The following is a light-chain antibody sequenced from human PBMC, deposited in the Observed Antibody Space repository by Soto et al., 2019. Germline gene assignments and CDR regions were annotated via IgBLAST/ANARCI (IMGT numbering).Light chain of an antibody. Sequence: EVVLTQSPGTLSLSPGESATLSCKASQTPGNSYFAWYQQIPGQPPRLLVYGPSLRAAGIPDRFSGSGSRTEFNLTINRVEPVDFAVYYCHPFGRSPFTFGLGTRV. CDR1: QTPGNSY. J-gene: IGKJ3*01. CDR3: HPFGRSPFT. V-gene: IGKV3-20*01. CDR2: GPS.